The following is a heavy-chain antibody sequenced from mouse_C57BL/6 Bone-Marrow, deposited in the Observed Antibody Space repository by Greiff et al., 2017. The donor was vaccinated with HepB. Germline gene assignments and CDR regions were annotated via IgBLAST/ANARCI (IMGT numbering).Heavy chain of an antibody. J-gene: IGHJ1*03. Sequence: VQLVESGGGLVKPGGSLKLSCAASGFTFRSYAMSWVRQTPEKRLEWVATISDGGSYTYYPDNVKGRFTISRDNAKNNLYLQMSHLKSEDTAMYCGVSSRPFHGWGTVTPVIDSS. V-gene: IGHV5-4*01. CDR1: GFTFRSYA. CDR2: ISDGGSYT. CDR3: VSSRPFHG.